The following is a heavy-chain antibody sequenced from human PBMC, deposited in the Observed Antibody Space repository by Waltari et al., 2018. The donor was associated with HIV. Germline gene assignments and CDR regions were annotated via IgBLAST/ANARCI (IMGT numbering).Heavy chain of an antibody. Sequence: QVHLVQSGAEVKKPGASVKVSCKASGYTFSDPFLPWVRPAPGQGLEWMDRINPNTGGTNYAQKFQGRVTLASDTSINTAYMELSRLTSDDTAVYYCAREYYVDNIAYYRGIQYYFDSWGQGTLVTGSS. D-gene: IGHD3-22*01. V-gene: IGHV1-2*06. CDR1: GYTFSDPF. J-gene: IGHJ4*02. CDR3: AREYYVDNIAYYRGIQYYFDS. CDR2: INPNTGGT.